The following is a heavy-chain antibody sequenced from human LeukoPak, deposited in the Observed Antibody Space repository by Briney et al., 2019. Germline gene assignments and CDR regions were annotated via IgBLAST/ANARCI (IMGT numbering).Heavy chain of an antibody. V-gene: IGHV1-2*02. CDR3: ARVTGADPSRSWQEYYYYYYYMDV. J-gene: IGHJ6*03. D-gene: IGHD6-13*01. CDR1: GYTFTGYY. CDR2: INPNSGGT. Sequence: ASVKVSCKASGYTFTGYYMHWVRQAPGQGLEWMGWINPNSGGTNYAQKFQGRVTMTRDTSISTAYMELSRLRSDDTAVYYCARVTGADPSRSWQEYYYYYYYMDVWGKGTTVTVSS.